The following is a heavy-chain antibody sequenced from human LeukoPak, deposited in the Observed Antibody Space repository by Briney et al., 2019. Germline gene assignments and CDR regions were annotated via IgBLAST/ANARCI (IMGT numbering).Heavy chain of an antibody. V-gene: IGHV1-2*02. CDR1: GYTFTGYY. CDR3: ARDPGSYYDSSGTEY. CDR2: INPNSGGT. J-gene: IGHJ4*02. Sequence: ASVKVSCTASGYTFTGYYMHWVRQAPGQGLEWMGWINPNSGGTNYAQKFQGRVTMTRDTSISTAYMELSRLRSDDTAVYYCARDPGSYYDSSGTEYWGQGTLVTVSS. D-gene: IGHD3-22*01.